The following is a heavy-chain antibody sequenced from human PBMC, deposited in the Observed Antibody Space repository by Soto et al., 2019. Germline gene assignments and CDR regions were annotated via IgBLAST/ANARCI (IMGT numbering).Heavy chain of an antibody. CDR2: IIPVLVIT. CDR1: GDTFSSYT. J-gene: IGHJ6*02. CDR3: GIARYDDLYLYYGMDV. Sequence: QVQLIQYGAEVKKPGSSVKVSCKASGDTFSSYTISWVRQAPGQGLEWMGRIIPVLVITNYARKLEGRVTITADKSTSTDYMELSSLRSEDTAIYYCGIARYDDLYLYYGMDVWGQGTTVTVSS. V-gene: IGHV1-69*02. D-gene: IGHD3-16*01.